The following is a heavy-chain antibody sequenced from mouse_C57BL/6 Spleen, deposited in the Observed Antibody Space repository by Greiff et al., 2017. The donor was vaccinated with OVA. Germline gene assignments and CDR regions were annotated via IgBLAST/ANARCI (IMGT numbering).Heavy chain of an antibody. D-gene: IGHD3-2*02. CDR2: IDPSDSET. V-gene: IGHV1-52*01. Sequence: QVQLKQPGAELVRPGSSVKLSCKASGYTFTSYWMHWVKQRPIQGLEWIGNIDPSDSETHYNQKFKDKATLTVDKSSSTAYMQLSSLTSEDSAVYYCAREGGDSSGYFAYWGQGTLVTVSA. CDR3: AREGGDSSGYFAY. J-gene: IGHJ3*01. CDR1: GYTFTSYW.